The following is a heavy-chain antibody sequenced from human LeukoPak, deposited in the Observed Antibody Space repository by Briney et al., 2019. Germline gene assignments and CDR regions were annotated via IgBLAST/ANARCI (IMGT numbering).Heavy chain of an antibody. CDR3: ARGGGYYYYFDY. V-gene: IGHV1-69*04. CDR1: GYTFTSYA. D-gene: IGHD3-22*01. J-gene: IGHJ4*02. Sequence: GASVKVSCKASGYTFTSYAMHWVRQAPGQRLEWMGRIIPILGIANYAQKFQGRVTITADKSTSTAYMELSGLRSEDTAVYYCARGGGYYYYFDYWGQGTLVTVSS. CDR2: IIPILGIA.